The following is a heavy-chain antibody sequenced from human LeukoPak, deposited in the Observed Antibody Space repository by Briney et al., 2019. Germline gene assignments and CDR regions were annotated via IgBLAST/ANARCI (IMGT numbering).Heavy chain of an antibody. J-gene: IGHJ4*02. Sequence: SETLSLTCTVSGGSISSYYWSWIRQPPGKGLEWIGSIYHSGSTYYNPSLKSRVTISVDTSKNQFSLKLSSVTAADTAVYYCARDALSGSGQSYFDYWGQGTLVTVSS. CDR3: ARDALSGSGQSYFDY. D-gene: IGHD2-15*01. CDR2: IYHSGST. CDR1: GGSISSYY. V-gene: IGHV4-38-2*02.